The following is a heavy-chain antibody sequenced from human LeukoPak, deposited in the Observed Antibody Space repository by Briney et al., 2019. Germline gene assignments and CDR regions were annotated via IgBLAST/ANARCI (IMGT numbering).Heavy chain of an antibody. Sequence: GGSLRLSCAASGFTFSSYSMNWVRQAPGKGLEWVSYISSSSGTIYYADSVKGRFTISRDNAENSLYLQMNSLRAEDTAVYYCARDRRYNSWSNDRFDYWGQGTLVTVSS. D-gene: IGHD6-13*01. CDR1: GFTFSSYS. CDR2: ISSSSGTI. V-gene: IGHV3-48*04. J-gene: IGHJ4*02. CDR3: ARDRRYNSWSNDRFDY.